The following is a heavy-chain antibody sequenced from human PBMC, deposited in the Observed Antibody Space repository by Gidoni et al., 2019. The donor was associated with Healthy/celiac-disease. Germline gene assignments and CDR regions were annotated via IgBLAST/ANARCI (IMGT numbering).Heavy chain of an antibody. D-gene: IGHD3-22*01. J-gene: IGHJ4*02. CDR1: GFTARSNY. CDR3: ARGKGAYYDSSGYYVQGPYFDY. Sequence: EVQLVESGGGLIQPGGSLSLSCAASGFTARSNYMSWVRQAPGKGLAWVSVIYSGGSTYYADSVKGRFTISRDNSKNTLYLQMNSLRAEDTAVYYCARGKGAYYDSSGYYVQGPYFDYWGQGTLVTVSS. V-gene: IGHV3-53*01. CDR2: IYSGGST.